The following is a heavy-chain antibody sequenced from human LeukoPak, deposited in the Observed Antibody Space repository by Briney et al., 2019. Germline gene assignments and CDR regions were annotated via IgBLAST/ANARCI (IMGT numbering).Heavy chain of an antibody. Sequence: GGSLRLSCAASGFTFSSYAMHWVRQAPGKGLEWVAVISYDGSNKYYADSVKGRFTISRDNSKNTLYLQMNSLRAEDTAVYYCWSIPYYWGQGTLVTVSS. CDR1: GFTFSSYA. CDR2: ISYDGSNK. J-gene: IGHJ4*02. V-gene: IGHV3-30-3*01. CDR3: WSIPYY.